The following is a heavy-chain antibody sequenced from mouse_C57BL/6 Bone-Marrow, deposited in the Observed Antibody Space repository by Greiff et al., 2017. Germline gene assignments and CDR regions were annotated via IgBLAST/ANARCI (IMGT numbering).Heavy chain of an antibody. J-gene: IGHJ2*01. CDR3: ARRGGYYLFDY. Sequence: VQLQESGAELVRPGTSVKVSCKASGYAFTNYLIEWVKQRPGQGLEWIGVINPGSGGTNYNEKFKGKATLTADQSSSTAYMQLSSLTSEDSAVYFCARRGGYYLFDYWGQGTTLTVSS. D-gene: IGHD2-3*01. CDR2: INPGSGGT. V-gene: IGHV1-54*01. CDR1: GYAFTNYL.